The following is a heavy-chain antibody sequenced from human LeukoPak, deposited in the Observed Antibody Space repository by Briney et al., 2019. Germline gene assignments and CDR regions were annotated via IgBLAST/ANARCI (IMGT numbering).Heavy chain of an antibody. CDR1: GFTFSSYA. CDR3: VKDQGAVFGYFEN. J-gene: IGHJ4*02. D-gene: IGHD3-3*01. Sequence: PGGSLRLSCAASGFTFSSYAMSWVRQAPGKGLEWVSAISGSGGSTYYADSVKGRFTISRDNSKNTLYLQVNSLRAEDTAVFYCVKDQGAVFGYFENWGQGTLVTVSS. V-gene: IGHV3-23*01. CDR2: ISGSGGST.